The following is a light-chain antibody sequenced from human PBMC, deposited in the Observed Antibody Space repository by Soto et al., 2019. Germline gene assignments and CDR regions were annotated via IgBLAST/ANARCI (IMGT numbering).Light chain of an antibody. CDR3: QQYNNWPPST. J-gene: IGKJ2*01. CDR1: QSVGSR. CDR2: GAS. Sequence: EIVMTQSPATLSVSPGERVTLSCRASQSVGSRVAWYQQKTGQAPRLLIYGASTRATGIPARVSGSGSGTGFTLTISGLQSEDFAGYFCQQYNNWPPSTFGQGTMLEIE. V-gene: IGKV3-15*01.